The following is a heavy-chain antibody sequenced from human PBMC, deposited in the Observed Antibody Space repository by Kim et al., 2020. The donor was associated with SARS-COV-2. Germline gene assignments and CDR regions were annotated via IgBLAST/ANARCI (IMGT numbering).Heavy chain of an antibody. CDR3: ARDHPRAGKAYYYYGMDV. Sequence: SETLSLTCTVSGGSMVRYYLSRKPPDAGSELEWRGQHYSCGLSSDKRDHMSRVTMSVDTSKNQFSLKLSSVTAADTAVYYCARDHPRAGKAYYYYGMDVWGQGTKVTVSS. D-gene: IGHD6-13*01. CDR1: GGSMVRYY. V-gene: IGHV4-4*07. J-gene: IGHJ6*02. CDR2: HYSCGLS.